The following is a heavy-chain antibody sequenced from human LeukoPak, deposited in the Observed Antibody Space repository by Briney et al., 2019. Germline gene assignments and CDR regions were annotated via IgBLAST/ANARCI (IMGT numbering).Heavy chain of an antibody. Sequence: GGSLRLSCAASGFTFSSYSMNWVRQAPGKGLEWVSYISRSSSTIYYADSVKGRFTISRDNAKNSLYLQMNSLRAEDTAVYYCARAEGYYDSSGFDYWGQGTLVTVSS. CDR3: ARAEGYYDSSGFDY. D-gene: IGHD3-22*01. J-gene: IGHJ4*02. V-gene: IGHV3-48*01. CDR2: ISRSSSTI. CDR1: GFTFSSYS.